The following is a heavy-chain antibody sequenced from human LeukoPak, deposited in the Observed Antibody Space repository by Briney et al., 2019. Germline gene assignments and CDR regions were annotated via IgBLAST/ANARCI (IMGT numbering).Heavy chain of an antibody. CDR2: MWYDGSNK. J-gene: IGHJ5*02. CDR3: AQDGGCTDSSSWYRYQNWFDP. D-gene: IGHD6-13*01. V-gene: IGHV3-33*06. Sequence: GGSLRLSCAASGFTFSSYGMHWVRQAPGTGLEWVAVMWYDGSNKYYADSVKGRFTISRDNSKNTLYLQMNSLRAEDTSVHCRAQDGGCTDSSSWYRYQNWFDPWGQGTLVTVFS. CDR1: GFTFSSYG.